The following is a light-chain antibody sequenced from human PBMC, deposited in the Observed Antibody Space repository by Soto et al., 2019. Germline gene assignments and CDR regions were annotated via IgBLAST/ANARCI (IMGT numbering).Light chain of an antibody. CDR1: QGVNIH. CDR2: GAS. Sequence: DIAMSQSPAALSVSVGDRATISCRASQGVNIHLAWYQQKPGQAPRLLIYGASARATGIPAKFSGSGSGTEFTLTISSLQSEDFAVYYCQQYNKWPRTFGQGTKVDIK. V-gene: IGKV3D-15*01. J-gene: IGKJ1*01. CDR3: QQYNKWPRT.